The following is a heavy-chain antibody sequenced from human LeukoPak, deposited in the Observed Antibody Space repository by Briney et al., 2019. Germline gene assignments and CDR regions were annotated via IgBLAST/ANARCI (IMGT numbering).Heavy chain of an antibody. J-gene: IGHJ6*02. CDR1: GFTFSSYA. D-gene: IGHD2-2*01. CDR2: ISGSGGST. CDR3: ARDSSNTLPAAISYYYYGMDV. Sequence: GGSLRLSCAASGFTFSSYAMSWVRQAPGKGLEWVSAISGSGGSTYYADSVKGRFTISRDNSKNTLYLQMNSLRAEDTAVYYCARDSSNTLPAAISYYYYGMDVWGQGTTVTVSS. V-gene: IGHV3-23*01.